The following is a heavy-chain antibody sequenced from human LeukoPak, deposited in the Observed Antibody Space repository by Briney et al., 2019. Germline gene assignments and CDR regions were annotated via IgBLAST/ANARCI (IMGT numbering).Heavy chain of an antibody. CDR2: ISRSGENV. CDR1: GFTFSSYA. D-gene: IGHD2-2*01. Sequence: PGGSLRLSCAASGFTFSSYAMSWVRQPPGKGLECVAHISRSGENVQYADSVKGRFTISRDIAKNTLYLQMNSLRDDDTAVYYCVREGLECSGSSCQRAAFDYWGQGTLVTVSS. CDR3: VREGLECSGSSCQRAAFDY. J-gene: IGHJ4*02. V-gene: IGHV3-23*01.